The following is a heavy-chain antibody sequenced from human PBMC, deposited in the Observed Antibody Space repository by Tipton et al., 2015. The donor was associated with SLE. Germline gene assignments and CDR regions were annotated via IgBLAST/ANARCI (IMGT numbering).Heavy chain of an antibody. CDR2: ISGYNANT. V-gene: IGHV1-18*01. CDR3: AREGSVAGMNDY. D-gene: IGHD6-19*01. J-gene: IGHJ4*02. CDR1: GYTFSNYG. Sequence: QSGAEVKKPGASVKVSCKASGYTFSNYGISWVRQAPGQGLEWMGWISGYNANTNYAQKFQGRVTMTTDTSTSTAYMELRSLRSDDTAVYYCAREGSVAGMNDYWGQGTLVTVSS.